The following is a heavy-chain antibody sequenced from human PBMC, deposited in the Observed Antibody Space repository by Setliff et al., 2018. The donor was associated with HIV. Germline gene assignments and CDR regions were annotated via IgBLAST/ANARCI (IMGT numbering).Heavy chain of an antibody. CDR1: GDSISSSSYY. J-gene: IGHJ3*02. CDR2: IYYSGST. CDR3: ARDLVWPYSSRWYDAFDI. V-gene: IGHV4-39*07. Sequence: LETLSLTCTVSGDSISSSSYYWGWIRQPPGKGLEWIGSIYYSGSTYYTPNLKSRFTMSRDNAKNLVYLQMNSLRAEDTAVYYCARDLVWPYSSRWYDAFDIWGQGTMVTVSS. D-gene: IGHD6-13*01.